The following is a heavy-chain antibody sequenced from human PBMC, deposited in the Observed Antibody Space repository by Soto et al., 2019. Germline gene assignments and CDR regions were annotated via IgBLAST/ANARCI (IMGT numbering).Heavy chain of an antibody. V-gene: IGHV3-15*07. Sequence: EVQLVESGGGLVKPGGSLRLSCAASGFTFSNAWMNWVRQAPGKGLEWVGRIKSKTDGGTTDYAAPVKGRFTISRDDSKNTLYLHMNSLKTEDTAVYYCTTDLVWFGELFPLLFSWGQGTLVTVSS. CDR2: IKSKTDGGTT. CDR3: TTDLVWFGELFPLLFS. J-gene: IGHJ5*02. CDR1: GFTFSNAW. D-gene: IGHD3-10*01.